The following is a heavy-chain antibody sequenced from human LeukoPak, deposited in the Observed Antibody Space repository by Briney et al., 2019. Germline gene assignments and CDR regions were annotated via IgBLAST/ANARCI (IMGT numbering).Heavy chain of an antibody. V-gene: IGHV4-31*03. D-gene: IGHD3-10*01. CDR2: IYYSGST. CDR1: GGSISSGGYY. Sequence: PSQTLSLTCTVSGGSISSGGYYWSWIRQHPGKGLEWIGYIYYSGSTYYNPSLKSRVTISVDTSKNQFSLKLSSVTAADTAVYYCARDKDGSREQYAFDIWGQGTMVTVSS. CDR3: ARDKDGSREQYAFDI. J-gene: IGHJ3*02.